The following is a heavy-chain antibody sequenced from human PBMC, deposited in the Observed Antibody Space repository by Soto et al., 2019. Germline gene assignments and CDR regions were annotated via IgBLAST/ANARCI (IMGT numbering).Heavy chain of an antibody. CDR3: ARRRVDTAMKGYYYYGMDV. J-gene: IGHJ6*02. CDR2: IYYSGST. V-gene: IGHV4-34*01. D-gene: IGHD5-18*01. Sequence: SETLSLTCAVYGGSFSGYYWSWIRQPPGKGLEWIGSIYYSGSTYYNPSLKSRVTISVDTSKNQFSLKLSSVTAADTAVYYCARRRVDTAMKGYYYYGMDVWGQGTTVTVSS. CDR1: GGSFSGYY.